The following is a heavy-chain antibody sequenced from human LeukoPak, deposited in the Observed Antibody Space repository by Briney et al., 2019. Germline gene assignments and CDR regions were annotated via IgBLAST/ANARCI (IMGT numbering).Heavy chain of an antibody. J-gene: IGHJ4*02. CDR2: IKQDGSEK. V-gene: IGHV3-7*01. D-gene: IGHD4-17*01. Sequence: PGGSLRLSCAASGFTFSSYWMSWVRQAPGKGLEWVANIKQDGSEKYYVDSVKGRFTISRDNAKNSLYLQMNSLRAEDTAVYYRASGDDYGDTFDYWGQGTLVTVSS. CDR1: GFTFSSYW. CDR3: ASGDDYGDTFDY.